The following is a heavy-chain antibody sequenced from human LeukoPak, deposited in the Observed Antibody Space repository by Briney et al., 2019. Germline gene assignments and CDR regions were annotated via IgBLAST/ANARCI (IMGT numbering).Heavy chain of an antibody. J-gene: IGHJ4*02. D-gene: IGHD6-19*01. CDR2: IYSSGTT. CDR1: GGSISNYY. Sequence: SETLSLTCTVSGGSISNYYWSWIRQPARKGLEWIGRIYSSGTTNSSPSLKSRVTMSVDTSKNQFSLKLSSVTAADTAVYYCARGSAGWYSIDYWGQGILVTVSS. V-gene: IGHV4-4*07. CDR3: ARGSAGWYSIDY.